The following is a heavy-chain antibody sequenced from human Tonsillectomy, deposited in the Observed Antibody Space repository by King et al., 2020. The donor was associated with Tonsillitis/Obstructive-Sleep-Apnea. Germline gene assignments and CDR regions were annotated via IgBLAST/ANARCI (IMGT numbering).Heavy chain of an antibody. D-gene: IGHD6-6*01. CDR2: IIPILGIT. J-gene: IGHJ6*02. Sequence: VQLVQSGAEVKKPGSSVKVSCKASGGTFSSYGISWVRQAPGQGFEWMGGIIPILGITNYAQKFQGRVTITADKSTSTAYMELSSLRSEDTAVYYCARGGTEKTAGRPDYYYDMNVWGQGTTVTVSS. CDR1: GGTFSSYG. V-gene: IGHV1-69*10. CDR3: ARGGTEKTAGRPDYYYDMNV.